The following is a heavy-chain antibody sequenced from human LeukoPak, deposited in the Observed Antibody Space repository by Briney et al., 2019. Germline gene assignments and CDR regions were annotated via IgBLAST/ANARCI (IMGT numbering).Heavy chain of an antibody. J-gene: IGHJ4*02. D-gene: IGHD6-19*01. CDR2: ISGASSTI. CDR3: ARDAGSGYFDY. V-gene: IGHV3-48*02. Sequence: GRSLRLSCAASGFSFAGYGMNWVRQAPGKGLEWVSYISGASSTIYYADSVKGRFTISRDNARNSLYLQMNGLRDEDTAVYYCARDAGSGYFDYWGQGTLVTVSS. CDR1: GFSFAGYG.